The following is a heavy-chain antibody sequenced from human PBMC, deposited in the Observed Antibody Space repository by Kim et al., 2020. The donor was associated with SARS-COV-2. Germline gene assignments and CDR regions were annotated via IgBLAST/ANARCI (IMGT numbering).Heavy chain of an antibody. CDR2: IWYDGSNK. V-gene: IGHV3-33*01. CDR3: ARDHSSSWTGEVGWFLPGAY. Sequence: GGSLRLSCAASGFTFSSYGMHWVRQAPGKGLEWVAVIWYDGSNKYYADSVKGRFTISRDNSKNTLYLQMNSLRAEDTAVYYCARDHSSSWTGEVGWFLPGAYWGQGTLVTVSS. J-gene: IGHJ4*02. D-gene: IGHD6-13*01. CDR1: GFTFSSYG.